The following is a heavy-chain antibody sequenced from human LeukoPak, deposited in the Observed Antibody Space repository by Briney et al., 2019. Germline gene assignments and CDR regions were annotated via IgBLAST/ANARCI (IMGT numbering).Heavy chain of an antibody. CDR1: GFTFSKAW. J-gene: IGHJ4*02. CDR3: ARDGRGGSGSYSKY. CDR2: IKQDGSEK. V-gene: IGHV3-7*01. Sequence: GGSLRLSCAASGFTFSKAWMSWVRQAPGKGLEWVANIKQDGSEKYYVDSVKGRFTISRDNAKNSLYLQMNSLRAEDTAVYYCARDGRGGSGSYSKYWGQGTLATVSS. D-gene: IGHD3-10*01.